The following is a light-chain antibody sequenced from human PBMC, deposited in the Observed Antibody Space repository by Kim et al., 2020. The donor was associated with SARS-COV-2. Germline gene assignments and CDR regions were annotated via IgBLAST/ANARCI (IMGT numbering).Light chain of an antibody. V-gene: IGKV3-15*01. CDR1: QSVSNK. CDR3: QQYNDWPPYT. J-gene: IGKJ2*01. CDR2: YAS. Sequence: EIVMTQSPVILSVSPGERVTLSCRASQSVSNKLAWYQQKPGQAPRLLMYYASTSATGIPARFSGDGSGTEFTLTISSLQSEDFAVYYCQQYNDWPPYTFGQGTKLEI.